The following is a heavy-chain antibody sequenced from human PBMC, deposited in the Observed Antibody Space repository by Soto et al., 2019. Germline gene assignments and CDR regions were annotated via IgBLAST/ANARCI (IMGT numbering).Heavy chain of an antibody. V-gene: IGHV4-31*03. D-gene: IGHD6-13*01. CDR1: GGSISSGGYY. CDR2: IYYSGST. Sequence: PSETLSLTCTVSGGSISSGGYYWSWIRQHPGKGLEWIGYIYYSGSTYYNPSLKSRVTISVDTSKNQFSLKLSSVTAADTAVYYCASRALAAAPYYYYGMDVWGQGTTVTVSS. CDR3: ASRALAAAPYYYYGMDV. J-gene: IGHJ6*02.